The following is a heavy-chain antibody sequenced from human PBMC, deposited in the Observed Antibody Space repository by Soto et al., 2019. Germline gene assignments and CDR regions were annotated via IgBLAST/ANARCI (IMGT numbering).Heavy chain of an antibody. CDR2: ISAYNGNT. CDR3: ARGYWSGGSCYRSGDSFET. J-gene: IGHJ3*02. CDR1: GYTFTSYG. D-gene: IGHD2-15*01. Sequence: ASVKVSCKASGYTFTSYGISWVRQAPGQGLEWMGWISAYNGNTNYAQKLQGRVTMTTDTSTSTAYMELRSLRSDDTAVYYCARGYWSGGSCYRSGDSFETWGHGTLGTCSS. V-gene: IGHV1-18*01.